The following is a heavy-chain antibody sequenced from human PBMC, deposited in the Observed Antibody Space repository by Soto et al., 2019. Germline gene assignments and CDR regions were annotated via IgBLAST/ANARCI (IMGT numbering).Heavy chain of an antibody. CDR1: TETSWGES. Sequence: GGCLRRTSSASTETSWGESMNWVRQTSGKGLEWVSGISGTGGSTYYAVSVKGRFTISRANSKNTLYLHTNSLRAEDTAVYYCAKGADSSGYFSEYYFDDWGQGPLVT. CDR3: AKGADSSGYFSEYYFDD. D-gene: IGHD3-22*01. V-gene: IGHV3-23*01. CDR2: ISGTGGST. J-gene: IGHJ4*02.